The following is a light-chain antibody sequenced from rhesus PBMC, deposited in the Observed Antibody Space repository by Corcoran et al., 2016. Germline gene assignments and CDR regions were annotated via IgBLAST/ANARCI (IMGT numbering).Light chain of an antibody. J-gene: IGKJ3*01. CDR3: QQHDNSPFT. Sequence: DIQMTQSPSSLSASVGDRVTITCRASQGISNWLAWYQQKPGKAPKLLIYRASNLETGGPPLFSGSGSGTEFTRTISSLQPENIATYYCQQHDNSPFTFGPGTKLDIK. CDR1: QGISNW. V-gene: IGKV1-69*01. CDR2: RAS.